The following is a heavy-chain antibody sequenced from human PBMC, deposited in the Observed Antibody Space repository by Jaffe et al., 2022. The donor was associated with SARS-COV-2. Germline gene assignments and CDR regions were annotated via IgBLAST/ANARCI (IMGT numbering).Heavy chain of an antibody. Sequence: QVQLVESGGGVVQPGRSLRLSCAASGFTFSSYAMHWVRQAPGKGLEWVAVISYDGSNKYYADSVKGRFTISRDNSKNTLYLQMNSLRAEDTAVYYCAREKTTVVMYYYYGMDVWGQGTTVTVSS. CDR1: GFTFSSYA. D-gene: IGHD4-17*01. CDR2: ISYDGSNK. V-gene: IGHV3-30-3*01. J-gene: IGHJ6*02. CDR3: AREKTTVVMYYYYGMDV.